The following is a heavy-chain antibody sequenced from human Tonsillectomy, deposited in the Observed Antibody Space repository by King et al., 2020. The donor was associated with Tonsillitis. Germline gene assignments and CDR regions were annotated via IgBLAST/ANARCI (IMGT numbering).Heavy chain of an antibody. J-gene: IGHJ5*02. CDR2: IYTSGST. Sequence: QLQESGPGLVKPSQTLSLTCTVSGGSISSGSYYWTWIRQPAGKGLEWIGRIYTSGSTNYSPSLKSRVTISVDTSKNQFSLRLNSVTAADTAVYYCARGGSYLNWFDPWGQGTLVTVSS. CDR3: ARGGSYLNWFDP. D-gene: IGHD1-26*01. CDR1: GGSISSGSYY. V-gene: IGHV4-61*02.